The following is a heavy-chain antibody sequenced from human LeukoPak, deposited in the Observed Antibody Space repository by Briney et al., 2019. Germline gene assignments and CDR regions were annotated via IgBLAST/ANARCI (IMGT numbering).Heavy chain of an antibody. V-gene: IGHV3-7*01. D-gene: IGHD3-3*02. J-gene: IGHJ5*02. CDR3: AKPTHFNWFDP. Sequence: GGSLRLSCAASGFTLSSHWMSWVRQAPGKGLEWVANIKQDGSEKYYVDSVKGRFTISRDNAKNSLYLQMNSLRAEDTAVDYCAKPTHFNWFDPWGQGTLVTVSS. CDR2: IKQDGSEK. CDR1: GFTLSSHW.